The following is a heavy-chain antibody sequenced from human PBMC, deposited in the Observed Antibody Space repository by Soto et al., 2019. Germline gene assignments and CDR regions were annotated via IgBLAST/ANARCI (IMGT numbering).Heavy chain of an antibody. CDR2: ISGSGDST. CDR1: GFTFSTYA. V-gene: IGHV3-23*01. Sequence: EVQLLESGGGLVQPGGSLRLSCAASGFTFSTYAMIWVRQAPGKGLEWVSAISGSGDSTYYEDSVKGRFTISRDNSKNTLYLQMSSLRAEDTAIYYCAKDSFINLRGYDSYWGQGTLVTVSS. CDR3: AKDSFINLRGYDSY. D-gene: IGHD5-12*01. J-gene: IGHJ4*02.